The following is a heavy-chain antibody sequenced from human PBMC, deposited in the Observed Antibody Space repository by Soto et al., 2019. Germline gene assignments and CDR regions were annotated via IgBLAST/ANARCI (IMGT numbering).Heavy chain of an antibody. J-gene: IGHJ4*02. CDR3: ARADTAMVIDY. V-gene: IGHV3-33*01. CDR2: IWYDGSNK. D-gene: IGHD5-18*01. CDR1: GFTFSSYG. Sequence: PGGSLRLSCAASGFTFSSYGMHWVRQAPGKGLEWVAVIWYDGSNKYYADSVKGRFTISRDNSKNTLYLQVNSLRAEDTAVYYCARADTAMVIDYWGQGTIVTVYS.